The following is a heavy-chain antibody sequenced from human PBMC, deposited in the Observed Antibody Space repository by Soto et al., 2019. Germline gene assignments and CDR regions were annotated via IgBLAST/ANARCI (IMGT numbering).Heavy chain of an antibody. CDR1: GGTLSSYS. CDR2: IITFVGKA. V-gene: IGHV1-69*08. J-gene: IGHJ6*03. D-gene: IGHD5-12*01. Sequence: QVQLVQSGPEVKKPGSSVKVSCKTSGGTLSSYSISWVRQAPGQGLEWVGRIITFVGKANVAQQFQGRVTITGDRSPEKPYVGLGGLTFDDPPVYFWARVPGGHDWGGNYRAVGGTGTTVTVSS. CDR3: ARVPGGHDWGGNYRAV.